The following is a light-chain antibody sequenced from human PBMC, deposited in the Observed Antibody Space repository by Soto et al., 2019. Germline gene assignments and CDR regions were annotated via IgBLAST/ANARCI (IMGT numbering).Light chain of an antibody. Sequence: DIQMTQSPSSLSASVGDRVTITCQASQDISNYLNWYQQKPGKAPKLLIYDASNLETGVPSRFSGSGSGTDFTFTISSLQPEDIATYYCQQYDNLPLTFXGGTKAEIK. CDR3: QQYDNLPLT. V-gene: IGKV1-33*01. J-gene: IGKJ4*01. CDR2: DAS. CDR1: QDISNY.